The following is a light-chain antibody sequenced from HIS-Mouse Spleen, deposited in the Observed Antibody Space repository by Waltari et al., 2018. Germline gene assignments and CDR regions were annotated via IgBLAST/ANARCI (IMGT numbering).Light chain of an antibody. CDR3: YSTDSSGNHRV. J-gene: IGLJ2*01. V-gene: IGLV3-10*01. CDR1: ALPKKY. Sequence: SYELTQPPSVSLSPGQTARTTSSGDALPKKYASWYQQKSGQAPVLVLYEDSKRPSGITERFSGSSSGTMATLTISGAQVEDEADYYCYSTDSSGNHRVFGGGTKLTVL. CDR2: EDS.